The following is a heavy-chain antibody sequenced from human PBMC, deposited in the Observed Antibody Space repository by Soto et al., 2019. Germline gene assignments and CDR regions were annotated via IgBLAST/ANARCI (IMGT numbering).Heavy chain of an antibody. J-gene: IGHJ6*02. CDR1: GYTFTSYG. Sequence: ATVKVSGKASGYTFTSYGISWGRQAPGQGLEWMGGISPNNGKTNYAQKLQGRVTITADESTSTAYMELSSLRSEDTAVYYCAMGPVLRGFTTTRGMDVWGQGTTVTVSS. CDR3: AMGPVLRGFTTTRGMDV. D-gene: IGHD3-22*01. V-gene: IGHV1-18*01. CDR2: ISPNNGKT.